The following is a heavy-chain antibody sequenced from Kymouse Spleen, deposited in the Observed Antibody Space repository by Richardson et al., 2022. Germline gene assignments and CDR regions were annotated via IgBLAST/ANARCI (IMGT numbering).Heavy chain of an antibody. V-gene: IGHV3-73*02. CDR2: IRSKANSYAT. Sequence: EVQLVESGGGLVQPGGSLKLSCAASGFTFSGSAMHWVRQASGKGLEWVGRIRSKANSYATAYAASVKGRFTISRDDSKNTAYLQMNSLKTEDTAVYYCTSGSYAYYYYYGMDVWGQGTTVTVSS. CDR3: TSGSYAYYYYYGMDV. J-gene: IGHJ6*02. CDR1: GFTFSGSA. D-gene: IGHD1-26*01.